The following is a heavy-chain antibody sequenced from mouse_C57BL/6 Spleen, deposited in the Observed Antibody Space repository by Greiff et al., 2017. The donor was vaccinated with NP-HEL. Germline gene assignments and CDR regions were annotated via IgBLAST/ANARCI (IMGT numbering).Heavy chain of an antibody. V-gene: IGHV1-55*01. CDR2: IYPGSGST. CDR3: ARGGLRRCFDV. J-gene: IGHJ1*03. Sequence: QVQLKQPGAELVKPGASVKMSCKASGYTFTSYWITWVKQRPGQGLEWIGDIYPGSGSTNYNEKFKSKATLTVDTSSSTAYLQLSSLTSEDSAVFYCARGGLRRCFDVWGTGTTVTVSS. D-gene: IGHD2-4*01. CDR1: GYTFTSYW.